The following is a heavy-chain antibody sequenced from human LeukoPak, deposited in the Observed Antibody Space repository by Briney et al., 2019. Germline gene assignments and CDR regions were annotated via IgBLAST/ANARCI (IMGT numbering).Heavy chain of an antibody. CDR1: GFTFSDYG. Sequence: GGSLRLSCAASGFTFSDYGMHWVRQAPGKGLEWVAVISYDGSNKYYADSVKGRFTISRDNSKNTLYLQMNSLRAEDTAVYYCARDGSRYFDYWGQGTLVTVSS. J-gene: IGHJ4*02. CDR3: ARDGSRYFDY. V-gene: IGHV3-30*19. CDR2: ISYDGSNK.